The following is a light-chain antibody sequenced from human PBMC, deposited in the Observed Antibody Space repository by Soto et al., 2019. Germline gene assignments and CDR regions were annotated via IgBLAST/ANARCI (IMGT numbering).Light chain of an antibody. CDR1: QSVDSIY. V-gene: IGKV3-20*01. Sequence: EIVLTQSPGTLSLSPGERATLSCRASQSVDSIYLTWYHQKPGQAPRLLIYGASTRAAGIPSRFSGSGSGTDFTLTISRLEPDDFGVYYCQQYDTSPPLYTFGQGTNLEIK. CDR3: QQYDTSPPLYT. J-gene: IGKJ2*01. CDR2: GAS.